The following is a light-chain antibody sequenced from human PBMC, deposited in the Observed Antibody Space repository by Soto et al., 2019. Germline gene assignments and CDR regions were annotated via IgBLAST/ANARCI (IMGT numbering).Light chain of an antibody. J-gene: IGKJ4*01. Sequence: IQMTQSPSAMSASVGDRVTITCRARQGISKYLAWFQQTPGKVPKHLIYAASSLQSGVPSGFSGSGSGTDFTLTFSSRQPEDFATYCCLQHKHYSFGGGTKVEIK. CDR3: LQHKHYS. V-gene: IGKV1D-17*01. CDR1: QGISKY. CDR2: AAS.